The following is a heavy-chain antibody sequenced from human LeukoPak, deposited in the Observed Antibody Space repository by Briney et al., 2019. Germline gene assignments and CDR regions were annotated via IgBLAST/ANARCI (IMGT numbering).Heavy chain of an antibody. CDR1: GFTFSSYA. J-gene: IGHJ6*03. CDR2: ISYDGSNK. D-gene: IGHD1-20*01. CDR3: ARDAITGSPYYYYYMDV. Sequence: PGGSLRLSCAASGFTFSSYAMHWVRQAPGKGLEWVAVISYDGSNKYYADSVKGRFTISRDNAKNSLYLQMNSLRAEDTAVYYCARDAITGSPYYYYYMDVWGKGTTVTVSS. V-gene: IGHV3-30-3*01.